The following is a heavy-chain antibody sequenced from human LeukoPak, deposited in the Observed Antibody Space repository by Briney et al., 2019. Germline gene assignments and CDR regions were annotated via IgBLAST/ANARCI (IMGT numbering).Heavy chain of an antibody. Sequence: SETLSLTCIVSGGSISSYYWSWIRQPAGKGLEWIGRIHTSGNTNYNPSLKSRVTMSVDTSKNQFSLKLRSVTAADTAVYYCARATVTRDMDVWGKGTTVTISS. CDR1: GGSISSYY. D-gene: IGHD4-17*01. CDR3: ARATVTRDMDV. CDR2: IHTSGNT. V-gene: IGHV4-4*07. J-gene: IGHJ6*03.